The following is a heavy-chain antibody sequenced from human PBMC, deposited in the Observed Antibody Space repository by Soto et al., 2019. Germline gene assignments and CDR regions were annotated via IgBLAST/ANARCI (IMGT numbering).Heavy chain of an antibody. CDR2: ISYDGSNK. V-gene: IGHV3-30-3*01. Sequence: QVQLVESGGGVVQPGRSLRLSCAASGFTFSSYAMHWVRQAPGKGLEWVAVISYDGSNKYYADSVKGRFTISRDNSKNTLYLQMNSLRDEETDVYYCARDAMTAGGMDVWGQGTTVTVS. CDR3: ARDAMTAGGMDV. D-gene: IGHD2-21*02. J-gene: IGHJ6*02. CDR1: GFTFSSYA.